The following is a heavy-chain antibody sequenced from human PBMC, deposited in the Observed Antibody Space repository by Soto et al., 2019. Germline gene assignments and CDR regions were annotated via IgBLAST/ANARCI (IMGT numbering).Heavy chain of an antibody. Sequence: QVQLQESGPGLVKPSQTLSLTCTVSGGSISSGGYYWSWIRQHPGKGLEWIGYIYYSGSTYYNPSLKSRVTISVYTSKNQFSLKLSSVTAADTAVYYCARDDLPRYSSSSRGHYGMDVWGQGTTVTVSS. CDR2: IYYSGST. D-gene: IGHD6-6*01. J-gene: IGHJ6*02. V-gene: IGHV4-31*03. CDR3: ARDDLPRYSSSSRGHYGMDV. CDR1: GGSISSGGYY.